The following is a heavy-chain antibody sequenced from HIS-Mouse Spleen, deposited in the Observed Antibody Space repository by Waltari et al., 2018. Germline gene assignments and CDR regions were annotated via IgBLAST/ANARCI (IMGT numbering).Heavy chain of an antibody. CDR3: AREIPYSSSWYDWYFDL. CDR2: IYYSGST. CDR1: GGSISSRSYY. Sequence: QLQLQESGPGLVKPSETLSLTGTVSGGSISSRSYYWGWSRQPPGKGLEWIGSIYYSGSTYYNPSLKSRVTISVDTSKNQFSLKLSSVTAADTAVYYCAREIPYSSSWYDWYFDLWGRGTLVTVSS. V-gene: IGHV4-39*07. J-gene: IGHJ2*01. D-gene: IGHD6-13*01.